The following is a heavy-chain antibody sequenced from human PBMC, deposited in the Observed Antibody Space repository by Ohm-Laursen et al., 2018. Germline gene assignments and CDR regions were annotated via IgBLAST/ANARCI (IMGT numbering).Heavy chain of an antibody. CDR2: IGTAGDT. V-gene: IGHV3-13*01. D-gene: IGHD3-22*01. CDR3: ARGRVDYYDSSGYFDYFDY. Sequence: SLRLSCAASGFTFNTYAMHWVRQAPGKGLEWVSAIGTAGDTYYPGSVKGRFTISRENAKNSLYLQMNSLRAGDTAVYYCARGRVDYYDSSGYFDYFDYWGQGTLVTVSS. CDR1: GFTFNTYA. J-gene: IGHJ4*02.